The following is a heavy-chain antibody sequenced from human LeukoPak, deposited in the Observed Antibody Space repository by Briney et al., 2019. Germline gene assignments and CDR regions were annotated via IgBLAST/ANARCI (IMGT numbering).Heavy chain of an antibody. CDR3: ARETYYYDH. J-gene: IGHJ4*02. CDR1: GFTFSNYR. CDR2: IYHSGST. Sequence: GSLRLSCAASGFTFSNYRMNWVRQAPGKGLEWIGSIYHSGSTYYNPSLKSRVTISVDTSKNQFSLKLSSVTAADTAVYYCARETYYYDHWGQGTLVTVSS. V-gene: IGHV4-38-2*01.